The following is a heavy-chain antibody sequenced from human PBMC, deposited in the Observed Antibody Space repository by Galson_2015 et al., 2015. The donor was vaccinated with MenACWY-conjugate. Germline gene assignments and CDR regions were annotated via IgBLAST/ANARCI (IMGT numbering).Heavy chain of an antibody. Sequence: SLRLSCAASGFTFSGYEMNWVRQAPGKGLEWVSYISSSGSTIYYADSVKGRFTISRDNAKNSLYLQMSSLGAEDTAVYYCARDRLGAYYSGSGRGPDYWGQGTLVTVSS. CDR3: ARDRLGAYYSGSGRGPDY. CDR2: ISSSGSTI. J-gene: IGHJ4*02. CDR1: GFTFSGYE. V-gene: IGHV3-48*03. D-gene: IGHD3-10*01.